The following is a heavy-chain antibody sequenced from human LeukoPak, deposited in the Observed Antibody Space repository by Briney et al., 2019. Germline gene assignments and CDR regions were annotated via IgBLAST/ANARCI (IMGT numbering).Heavy chain of an antibody. CDR2: IIPIFGTA. J-gene: IGHJ3*02. D-gene: IGHD5-12*01. CDR3: ASSGYDGVAFDI. V-gene: IGHV1-69*06. CDR1: GGTFSSYA. Sequence: SVKVSCKASGGTFSSYAISWVRQAPGQGLEWMGGIIPIFGTANYAQKFQGRVTITADKSTSTAYMELSSLRSEDTAVYYCASSGYDGVAFDIWGQGTMVTVSS.